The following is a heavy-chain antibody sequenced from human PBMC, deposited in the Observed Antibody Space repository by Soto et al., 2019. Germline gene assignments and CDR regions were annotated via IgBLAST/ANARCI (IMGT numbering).Heavy chain of an antibody. CDR2: INAGIGNT. D-gene: IGHD3-3*01. CDR1: GYTFTSYA. CDR3: ARDLYYDFWSGCFDY. J-gene: IGHJ4*02. V-gene: IGHV1-3*05. Sequence: QVQLVQSGAEEKKPGASVKVSCKASGYTFTSYAMHWVRQAPGQRLEWMGWINAGIGNTKYSQKFQGRVTITRDTPASTAYMELSSLRSEDTAVYYCARDLYYDFWSGCFDYWGQGTLVTVSS.